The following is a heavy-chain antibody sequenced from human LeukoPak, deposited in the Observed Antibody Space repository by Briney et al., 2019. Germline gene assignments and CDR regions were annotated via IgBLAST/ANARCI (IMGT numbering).Heavy chain of an antibody. CDR3: ATVRRDFWSGYAWFDP. Sequence: GRSLRLSCAASGFTFSSYAMHWVRQAPGKGLEWVAVISYDGSNKYYADSVKGRFTISRDNSKNTLYLQMNSLRAEDTAVYYCATVRRDFWSGYAWFDPWGQGTLVTVSS. CDR1: GFTFSSYA. J-gene: IGHJ5*02. CDR2: ISYDGSNK. D-gene: IGHD3-3*01. V-gene: IGHV3-30-3*01.